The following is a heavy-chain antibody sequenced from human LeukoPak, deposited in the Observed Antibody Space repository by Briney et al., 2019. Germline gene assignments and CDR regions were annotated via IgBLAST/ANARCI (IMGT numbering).Heavy chain of an antibody. CDR3: ARADYCGGDCVDAFDI. J-gene: IGHJ3*02. CDR2: IYYSGST. V-gene: IGHV4-30-4*08. CDR1: GGSISSGDYY. Sequence: SETLSLTCTVSGGSISSGDYYWRWIRQPPGKGLEWIEYIYYSGSTYYNPSLKSRFTISVDTSKNQFSLKLSSVTAADTAVYYCARADYCGGDCVDAFDIWGQGTMVTVSS. D-gene: IGHD2-21*01.